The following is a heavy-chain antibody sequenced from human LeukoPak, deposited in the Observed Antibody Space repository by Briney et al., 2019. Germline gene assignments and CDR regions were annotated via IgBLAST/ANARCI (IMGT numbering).Heavy chain of an antibody. D-gene: IGHD6-19*01. CDR1: GYIFTDYY. Sequence: ASVKVSCTAAGYIFTDYYMLWGRQSPGQQLEWWRWMNPNSGVTNYEQKFQVRVTMTGDTCISTAYMELSRLRSDDTAVYYCARDLRLAVSGTSGFDIWGQGTVVTVSS. CDR2: MNPNSGVT. V-gene: IGHV1-2*02. CDR3: ARDLRLAVSGTSGFDI. J-gene: IGHJ3*02.